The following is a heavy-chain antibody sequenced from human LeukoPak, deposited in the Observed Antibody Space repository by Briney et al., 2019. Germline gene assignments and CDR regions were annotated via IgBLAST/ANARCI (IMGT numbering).Heavy chain of an antibody. Sequence: GSLRLSCAASGFTFSSYAMHWVRQAPGKGLEYVSAISSNGGSTYYANSVKGRFTISRDNSKNTLYLRMGSLRAEDMAVYYCARDGGGSYHYFQHWGQGTLVTVSS. D-gene: IGHD1-26*01. V-gene: IGHV3-64*01. CDR2: ISSNGGST. J-gene: IGHJ1*01. CDR1: GFTFSSYA. CDR3: ARDGGGSYHYFQH.